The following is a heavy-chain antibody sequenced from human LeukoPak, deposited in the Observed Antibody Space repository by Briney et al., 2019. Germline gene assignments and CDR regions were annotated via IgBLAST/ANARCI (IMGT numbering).Heavy chain of an antibody. D-gene: IGHD3-22*01. CDR2: ISCGSSTI. CDR1: GFTFSDYY. V-gene: IGHV3-11*01. CDR3: ARAPHRSGYYSLYYSKDV. J-gene: IGHJ6*03. Sequence: PGGSLRLSCAASGFTFSDYYMSWIRQAPGKGLEWVSYISCGSSTIYYADFVKGRFTISRDNAKHSLHLQMNSLTAEATAYYYCARAPHRSGYYSLYYSKDVWGRGTPVTVSS.